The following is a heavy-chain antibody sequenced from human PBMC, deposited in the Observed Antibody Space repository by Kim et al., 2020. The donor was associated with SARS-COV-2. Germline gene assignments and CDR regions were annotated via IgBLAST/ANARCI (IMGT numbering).Heavy chain of an antibody. Sequence: GGSLRLSCAASGFTFSGYWMHWVHQAPGKGLVWVSRINSDGSSTTYADSVKGRFTISRDNAENTLYLQMNSLRAEDTALYYCTGDLDSSSWSHFDYWGQGTLVTVSS. V-gene: IGHV3-74*01. CDR1: GFTFSGYW. CDR3: TGDLDSSSWSHFDY. D-gene: IGHD6-13*01. J-gene: IGHJ4*02. CDR2: INSDGSST.